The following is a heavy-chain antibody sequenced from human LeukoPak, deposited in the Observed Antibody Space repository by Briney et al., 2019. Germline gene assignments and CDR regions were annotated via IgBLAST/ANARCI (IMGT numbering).Heavy chain of an antibody. CDR3: AKRYGSSGFNWFDP. D-gene: IGHD6-19*01. Sequence: GGSLRPSCAASGFTFSSYALTWVRQAPGKGLEWVSTISGNADSTYYADSVKGRFTLSRDNSKSTLYLQMNSLRAEDTAVYYCAKRYGSSGFNWFDPWGQGTLVTVSS. CDR1: GFTFSSYA. J-gene: IGHJ5*02. CDR2: ISGNADST. V-gene: IGHV3-23*01.